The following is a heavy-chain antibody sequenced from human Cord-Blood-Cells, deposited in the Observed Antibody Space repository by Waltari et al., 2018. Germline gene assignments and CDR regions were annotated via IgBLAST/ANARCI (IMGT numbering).Heavy chain of an antibody. J-gene: IGHJ4*02. CDR2: INHSGST. Sequence: QVQLQQWGAGLLKPSETLSLTCAVYGGSFSGYYWSWIRQPPGKGLEWIGEINHSGSTNYNPSRKSRGTISVDTSKNQFSRKLSSLTAADTAVYYGARTLPYGDYVDYWGQGTLVTVSS. CDR3: ARTLPYGDYVDY. V-gene: IGHV4-34*01. CDR1: GGSFSGYY. D-gene: IGHD4-17*01.